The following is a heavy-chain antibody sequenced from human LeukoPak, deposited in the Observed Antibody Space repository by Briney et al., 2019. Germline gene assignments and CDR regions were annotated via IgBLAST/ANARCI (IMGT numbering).Heavy chain of an antibody. Sequence: VASVKVSCKASGYTFTTYYIHWVRQAPGQGLEWMGIINPTGGSTTYAQKLQGRVTMTRDTSTSTVFMELNSLRSEDTAVYYCALYSSTWYWGQGTLVTVSS. J-gene: IGHJ4*02. CDR1: GYTFTTYY. D-gene: IGHD6-13*01. V-gene: IGHV1-46*01. CDR2: INPTGGST. CDR3: ALYSSTWY.